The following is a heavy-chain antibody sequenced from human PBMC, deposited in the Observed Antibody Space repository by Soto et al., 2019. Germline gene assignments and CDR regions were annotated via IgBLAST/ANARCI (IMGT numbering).Heavy chain of an antibody. D-gene: IGHD2-21*01. V-gene: IGHV3-30*04. CDR3: AREVEGLDY. Sequence: QVQQVESGGGVVQPGRSLRLSCAASGFTFSSYAMHWVRQAPGKGLEWVAVISYDGRNKNYADSVKGRFTISRDNSKNTLYLQMNSLRVEDTAVYYCAREVEGLDYWGQGTLVTVSS. J-gene: IGHJ4*02. CDR2: ISYDGRNK. CDR1: GFTFSSYA.